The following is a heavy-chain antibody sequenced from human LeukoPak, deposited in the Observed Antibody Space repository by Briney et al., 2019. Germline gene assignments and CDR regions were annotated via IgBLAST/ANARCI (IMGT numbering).Heavy chain of an antibody. CDR1: GYTFTSYY. CDR2: ISYDGSNK. Sequence: SCKASGYTFTSYYMHWVRQAPGKGLEWVAVISYDGSNKYYADSVKGRFTISRDNSKNTLYLQMNSLRAEDTAVYYCARDGYYHAYYGMDVWGQGTPVTVSS. D-gene: IGHD3-3*01. CDR3: ARDGYYHAYYGMDV. V-gene: IGHV3-30*04. J-gene: IGHJ6*02.